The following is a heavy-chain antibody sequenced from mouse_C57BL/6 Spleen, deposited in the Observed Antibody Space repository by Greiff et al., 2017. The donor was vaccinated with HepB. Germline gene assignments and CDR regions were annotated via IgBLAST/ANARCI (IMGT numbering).Heavy chain of an antibody. D-gene: IGHD2-4*01. Sequence: QVQLQQSGAELVMPGASVKLSCKASGYTFTSYWMHWVKQRPGQGLEWIGEIDPSDSYTNYNQKFKGKSTLTVDKSSSTAYMQLSSLTSEDSAVYYCARRGDSMNTSRGKGAGFAYWGQGTLVTVSA. V-gene: IGHV1-69*01. J-gene: IGHJ3*01. CDR2: IDPSDSYT. CDR1: GYTFTSYW. CDR3: ARRGDSMNTSRGKGAGFAY.